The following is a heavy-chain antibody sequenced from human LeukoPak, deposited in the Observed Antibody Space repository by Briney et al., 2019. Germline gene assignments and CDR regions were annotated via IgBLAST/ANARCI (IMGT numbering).Heavy chain of an antibody. CDR1: GFTFSSYS. D-gene: IGHD3-9*01. J-gene: IGHJ3*01. V-gene: IGHV3-23*01. Sequence: GGSLRLSCAASGFTFSSYSMNWVRQAPGKGLEWVAAIGGGGSDTKYTDSVQGRFTLSRDISRNTLVLQMDSLRAEDTAVYFCTKDVFHWAFDVWGPGTLVTVSS. CDR3: TKDVFHWAFDV. CDR2: IGGGGSDT.